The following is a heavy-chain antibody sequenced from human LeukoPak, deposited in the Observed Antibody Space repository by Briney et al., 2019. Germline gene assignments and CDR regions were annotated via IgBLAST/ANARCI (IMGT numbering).Heavy chain of an antibody. CDR3: TRGRYNLRAFDI. V-gene: IGHV3-49*03. D-gene: IGHD5-24*01. Sequence: GGSLRLSCSATGFTFGAYAMRWFRQASGSRLERVGFIRSKAYGGTTEYAASVKGRFTISRDDSKSIAYLQMNSLKTEDTAVYYCTRGRYNLRAFDIWGQGTMVTVYS. CDR2: IRSKAYGGTT. J-gene: IGHJ3*02. CDR1: GFTFGAYA.